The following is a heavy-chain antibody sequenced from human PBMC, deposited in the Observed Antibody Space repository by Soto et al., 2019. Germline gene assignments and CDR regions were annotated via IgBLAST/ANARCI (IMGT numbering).Heavy chain of an antibody. CDR2: IYPGDSDT. V-gene: IGHV5-51*01. CDR1: GYSFTSYL. J-gene: IGHJ6*02. CDR3: AMGGGSSGWYAFIGSDYYYGMDV. Sequence: PGESLKISFKGSGYSFTSYLICWVRQMPVKGLEWMGIIYPGDSDTRYSPSFQGQVTISADKSISTAYLRWSSLKASDTAMYYCAMGGGSSGWYAFIGSDYYYGMDVSGQRITLTVCS. D-gene: IGHD6-13*01.